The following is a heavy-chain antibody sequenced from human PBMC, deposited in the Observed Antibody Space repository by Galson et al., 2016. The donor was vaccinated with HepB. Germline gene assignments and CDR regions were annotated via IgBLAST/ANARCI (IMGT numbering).Heavy chain of an antibody. CDR2: ISSGSTI. J-gene: IGHJ6*02. Sequence: SLRLSCAASGFTFSSYEMNWVRQAPGKGLEWVSYISSGSTIYYADSVKGRFTISRDNAKNSLYLQMNSLRAEDTAVYYCARATVRGVYYYYYGMDVWGQGTTVTVSS. CDR3: ARATVRGVYYYYYGMDV. D-gene: IGHD3-10*01. V-gene: IGHV3-48*03. CDR1: GFTFSSYE.